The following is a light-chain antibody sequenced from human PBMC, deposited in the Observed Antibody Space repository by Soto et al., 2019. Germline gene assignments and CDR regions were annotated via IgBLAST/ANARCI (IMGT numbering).Light chain of an antibody. Sequence: DIQMTQSPSTLSASVGDRVTITCRASQSISTWLAWYQQKPGNAPKLLIFDASNLESGVPSRFSGSGSGTEFTLTIDSLQPDDFATYYCQQYNSASRTFGQGTELDI. V-gene: IGKV1-5*01. CDR3: QQYNSASRT. CDR2: DAS. J-gene: IGKJ1*01. CDR1: QSISTW.